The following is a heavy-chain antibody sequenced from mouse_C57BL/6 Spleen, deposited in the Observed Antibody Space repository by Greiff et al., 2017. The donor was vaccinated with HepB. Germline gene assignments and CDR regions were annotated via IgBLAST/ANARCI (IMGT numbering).Heavy chain of an antibody. CDR2: IYPGDGDT. CDR1: GYAFSSSW. D-gene: IGHD4-1*01. Sequence: QVQLKESGPELVKPGASVKISCKASGYAFSSSWMNWVKQRPGKGLEWIGRIYPGDGDTNYNGKFKGKATLTADKSSSTAYMQLSSLTSEDSAVYFCAREAIKVNWEVVKDAMDYWGQGTSVTVSS. V-gene: IGHV1-82*01. J-gene: IGHJ4*01. CDR3: AREAIKVNWEVVKDAMDY.